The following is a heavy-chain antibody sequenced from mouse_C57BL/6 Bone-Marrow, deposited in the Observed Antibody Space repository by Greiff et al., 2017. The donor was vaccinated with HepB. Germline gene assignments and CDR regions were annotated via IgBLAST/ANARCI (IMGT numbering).Heavy chain of an antibody. D-gene: IGHD2-4*01. CDR3: TTPSLSIRYFDV. CDR2: IDPEDGDT. J-gene: IGHJ1*03. CDR1: GFNIKDYY. V-gene: IGHV14-1*01. Sequence: VQLQQSGAELVRPGASVKLSCTASGFNIKDYYMHWVKQRPEQGLEWIGRIDPEDGDTEYAPKFQGKATMTADTSSNTAYLQLSSLTSADTAVYYCTTPSLSIRYFDVWGTGTTVTVSS.